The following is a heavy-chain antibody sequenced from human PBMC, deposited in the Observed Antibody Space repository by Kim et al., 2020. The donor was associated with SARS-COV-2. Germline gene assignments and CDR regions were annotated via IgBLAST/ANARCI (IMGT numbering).Heavy chain of an antibody. CDR2: ISYDGSNK. V-gene: IGHV3-30-3*01. CDR1: GFTFSSYA. Sequence: GGSLRLSCAASGFTFSSYARHWVRQAPGKGLEWVAVISYDGSNKYYADSVKGRFTISRDNSKNTLYLQMNSLRAEDTAVYYCARVGTHYYGSGSYYNPSDYWGQGTLVTVSS. CDR3: ARVGTHYYGSGSYYNPSDY. D-gene: IGHD3-10*01. J-gene: IGHJ4*02.